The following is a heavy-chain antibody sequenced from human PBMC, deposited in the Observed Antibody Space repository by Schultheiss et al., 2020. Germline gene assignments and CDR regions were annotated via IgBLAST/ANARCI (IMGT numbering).Heavy chain of an antibody. J-gene: IGHJ4*02. V-gene: IGHV4-61*02. CDR3: ARYDSSGYYDY. CDR2: IYTSGST. Sequence: SETLSLTCTVSGGSISSGSYYWSWIRQPAGKGLEWIGRIYTSGSTNYNPSLKSRVTISVDTSKNQFSLKLSSVTAADTAVYYCARYDSSGYYDYWGQGTLVTVSS. CDR1: GGSISSGSYY. D-gene: IGHD3-22*01.